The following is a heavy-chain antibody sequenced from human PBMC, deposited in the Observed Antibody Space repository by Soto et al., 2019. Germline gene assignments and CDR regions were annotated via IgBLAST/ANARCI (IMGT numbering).Heavy chain of an antibody. CDR1: GGSISSSSYY. V-gene: IGHV4-39*01. CDR3: ARHHCSGGSCYARYYGMDV. J-gene: IGHJ6*02. CDR2: IYYSGST. D-gene: IGHD2-15*01. Sequence: SETLSLTCTVSGGSISSSSYYWGWIRQPPGKGLEWTGSIYYSGSTYYNPSLKSRVTISVDTSKNQFSLKLSSVTAADTAVYYCARHHCSGGSCYARYYGMDVWGQGTTVTVSS.